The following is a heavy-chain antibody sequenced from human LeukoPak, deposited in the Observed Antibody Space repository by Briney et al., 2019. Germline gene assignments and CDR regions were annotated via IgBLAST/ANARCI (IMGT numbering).Heavy chain of an antibody. Sequence: GASVKVSCKASGYTFTSYDINWVRQATEQGLEWMGWMNPNSGDTGYAQKFQGRVTMTRNTSISTAYMELSSLRSEDTAVYYCARGHDLYYYYYYMDVWGKGTTVTVSS. D-gene: IGHD3-3*01. V-gene: IGHV1-8*01. CDR2: MNPNSGDT. CDR3: ARGHDLYYYYYYMDV. J-gene: IGHJ6*03. CDR1: GYTFTSYD.